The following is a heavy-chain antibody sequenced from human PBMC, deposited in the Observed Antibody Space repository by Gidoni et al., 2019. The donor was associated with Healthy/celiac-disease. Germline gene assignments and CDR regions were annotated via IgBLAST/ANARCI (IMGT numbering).Heavy chain of an antibody. CDR3: ARDGRAAGTYNWFDP. J-gene: IGHJ5*02. D-gene: IGHD6-13*01. V-gene: IGHV3-33*01. CDR2: IWYDGSNK. CDR1: GFTFSSYG. Sequence: QVQLVESGGGVVQPGRSLRLSCAASGFTFSSYGMHWVRQAPGKGLGWVAVIWYDGSNKYYADSVKGRFTISRDNSKNTLYLQMNSLRAEDTAVYYCARDGRAAGTYNWFDPWGQGTLVTVSS.